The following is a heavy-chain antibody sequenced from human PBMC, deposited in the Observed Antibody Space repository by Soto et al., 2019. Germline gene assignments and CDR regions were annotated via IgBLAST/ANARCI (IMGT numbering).Heavy chain of an antibody. CDR3: ARAPMVRGVYPYYYYYYMDV. CDR1: GYTFTSYG. CDR2: ISAYNGNT. D-gene: IGHD3-10*01. J-gene: IGHJ6*03. V-gene: IGHV1-18*01. Sequence: WASVKVSCKASGYTFTSYGISWVRQAPGQGLEWMGWISAYNGNTNYAQKLQGRVTMTTDTSTSTAYMELRSLRSDDTAVYYCARAPMVRGVYPYYYYYYMDVWGNGTTVTVSS.